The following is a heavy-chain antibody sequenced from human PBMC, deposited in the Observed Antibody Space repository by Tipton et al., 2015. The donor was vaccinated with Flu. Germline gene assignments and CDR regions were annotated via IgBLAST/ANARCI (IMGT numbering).Heavy chain of an antibody. Sequence: QVQLVQSGAEVKTPGASVTVSCKTSGYTFTDYAIHWVRQAPGQSLEWMGWINTDRGNTKYSQSFQGRVTITRDTSAGTVHLQLSSLRSEDTAVYYCARGPYPPDTKMARDWGQGTTVAVSS. CDR2: INTDRGNT. CDR3: ARGPYPPDTKMARD. V-gene: IGHV1-3*04. D-gene: IGHD5-24*01. J-gene: IGHJ6*02. CDR1: GYTFTDYA.